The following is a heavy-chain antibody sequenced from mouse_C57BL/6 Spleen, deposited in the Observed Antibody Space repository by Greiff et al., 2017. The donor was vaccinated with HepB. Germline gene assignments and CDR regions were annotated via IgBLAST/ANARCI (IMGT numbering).Heavy chain of an antibody. CDR3: ARSSRSGNLYAMDY. CDR2: IDPSDSYT. D-gene: IGHD2-1*01. V-gene: IGHV1-69*01. Sequence: QVQLQQPGAELVMPGASVKLSCKASGYTFTSYWMHWVKQRPGQGLEWIGEIDPSDSYTNYNQKFKGKSTLTVDKSSSTAYMQLSSLTSEDSAVYYCARSSRSGNLYAMDYWGQGTSVTVSS. CDR1: GYTFTSYW. J-gene: IGHJ4*01.